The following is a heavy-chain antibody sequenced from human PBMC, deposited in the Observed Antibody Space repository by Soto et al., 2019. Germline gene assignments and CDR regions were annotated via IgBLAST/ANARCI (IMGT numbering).Heavy chain of an antibody. D-gene: IGHD6-13*01. CDR1: GFTFTRNP. V-gene: IGHV3-23*01. CDR2: ISGTGDTT. CDR3: ANGSEGSS. J-gene: IGHJ4*02. Sequence: EVQLLESGGGLVQPGGSLRLSCAASGFTFTRNPMSWVRQAPGRGLEWVSAISGTGDTTDYADSVKGRFTISRDNSKNALYLQMNSLRAEDTAVYYCANGSEGSSWGQGTLVTVSS.